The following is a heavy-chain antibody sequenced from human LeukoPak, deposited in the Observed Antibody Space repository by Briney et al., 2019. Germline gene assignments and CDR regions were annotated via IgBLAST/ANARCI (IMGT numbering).Heavy chain of an antibody. CDR1: GGSFSGYY. V-gene: IGHV4-34*01. D-gene: IGHD2-2*01. CDR2: IYYSGST. J-gene: IGHJ1*01. Sequence: PSETLSLTCAVYGGSFSGYYWSWIRQPPGKELEWIGSIYYSGSTYYNPSLKSQVTISVDTSKNQFSLKLSSVTAADTAVYYCLGYCSSTSCSEHFQHWGQGTLVTVSS. CDR3: LGYCSSTSCSEHFQH.